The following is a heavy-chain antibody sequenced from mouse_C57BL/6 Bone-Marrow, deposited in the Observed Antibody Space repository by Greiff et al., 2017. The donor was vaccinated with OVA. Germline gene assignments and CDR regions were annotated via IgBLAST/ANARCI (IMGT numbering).Heavy chain of an antibody. CDR1: GYTFTTYP. Sequence: VKLQESGAELVKPGASVKMSCKASGYTFTTYPIEWMKQNHGKSLEWIGNFHPYNDDTKYNEKFKGKATLTVEKSSSTVYLELSRLTSDDSAVYYCARGYGNYHYFDYWGQGTTLTVSS. J-gene: IGHJ2*01. D-gene: IGHD2-10*02. CDR3: ARGYGNYHYFDY. V-gene: IGHV1-47*01. CDR2: FHPYNDDT.